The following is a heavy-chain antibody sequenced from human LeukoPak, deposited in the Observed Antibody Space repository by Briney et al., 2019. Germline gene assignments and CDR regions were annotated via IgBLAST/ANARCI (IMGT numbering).Heavy chain of an antibody. CDR3: GRGPLAGEHYHYYMDV. Sequence: AALKVSCETSGDTFSTFDINWVRQAPGQGLEWRGGLNPNTGKTGYAQKIQDRVTTTGNSSISTVDMELSSLTADNTPVCYSGRGPLAGEHYHYYMDVWGKGTTVTVSS. CDR2: LNPNTGKT. D-gene: IGHD7-27*01. V-gene: IGHV1-8*03. CDR1: GDTFSTFD. J-gene: IGHJ6*03.